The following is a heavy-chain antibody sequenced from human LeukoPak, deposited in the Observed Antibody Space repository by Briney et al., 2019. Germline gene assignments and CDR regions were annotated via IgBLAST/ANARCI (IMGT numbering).Heavy chain of an antibody. Sequence: KPSETLSLTCTVSGGSISSSSYYWGWIRQPPGKGLEWIGNIYYSGSTYYNPSLKSRATISVDTSKNQFSLKLSSVTAADTAVYYCARGTSSGWFVVGSLGYWGQGTLVTVSS. CDR1: GGSISSSSYY. CDR3: ARGTSSGWFVVGSLGY. J-gene: IGHJ4*02. CDR2: IYYSGST. D-gene: IGHD6-19*01. V-gene: IGHV4-39*07.